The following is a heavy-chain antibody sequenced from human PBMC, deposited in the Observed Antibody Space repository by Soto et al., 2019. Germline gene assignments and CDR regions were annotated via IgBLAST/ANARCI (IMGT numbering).Heavy chain of an antibody. CDR3: ARGSLTTVTSPIDY. CDR1: GYTFTSYD. J-gene: IGHJ4*02. CDR2: MNPNSGNT. V-gene: IGHV1-8*01. D-gene: IGHD4-17*01. Sequence: GASVKVSCKASGYTFTSYDINWVRQATGQGLEWMGWMNPNSGNTGYAQKFQGRVTMTRNTSISTAYMELSSLRSEDTAVYYCARGSLTTVTSPIDYWGQGTLVTVSS.